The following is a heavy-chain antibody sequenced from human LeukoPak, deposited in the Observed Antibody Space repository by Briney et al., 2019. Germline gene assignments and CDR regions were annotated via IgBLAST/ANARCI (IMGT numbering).Heavy chain of an antibody. CDR2: IKSKADGGTT. D-gene: IGHD1-26*01. J-gene: IGHJ4*02. Sequence: GGSLRLSCAASGFTFSDAWMSWVRQAPGKGLEWVGRIKSKADGGTTDYAAPVKGRFTISRDDSKNTLYLQMNSLKTEDTAVYYCTTRGGSFSIFDYWGQGTLVTVSS. CDR1: GFTFSDAW. CDR3: TTRGGSFSIFDY. V-gene: IGHV3-15*01.